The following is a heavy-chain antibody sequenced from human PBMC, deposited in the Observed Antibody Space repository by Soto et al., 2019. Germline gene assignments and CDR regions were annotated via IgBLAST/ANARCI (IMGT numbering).Heavy chain of an antibody. CDR1: GGSISSYY. D-gene: IGHD5-18*01. CDR3: ARGVDTAMVDFDY. J-gene: IGHJ4*02. V-gene: IGHV4-59*01. Sequence: SSETLSLTCTVSGGSISSYYWSWIRQPPGKGLEWIGYIYYSGSTNYNPSLKSRVTISVDTSKNQFSLKLSSVTAADTAVYYCARGVDTAMVDFDYWGQGTLVTSPQ. CDR2: IYYSGST.